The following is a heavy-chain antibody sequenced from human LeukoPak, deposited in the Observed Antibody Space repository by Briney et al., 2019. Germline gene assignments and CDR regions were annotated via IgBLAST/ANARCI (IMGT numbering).Heavy chain of an antibody. CDR1: GGTFSSFA. V-gene: IGHV1-69*04. D-gene: IGHD3-22*01. Sequence: SVKVSCKASGGTFSSFAISWVRQAPGQGLEWMGRIIPILGIANYAQKFQGRVTITADKSTSTAYMELSSLRSEDTAVYYCARHHYDTKAPFDYWGQGTLVTVSS. CDR2: IIPILGIA. CDR3: ARHHYDTKAPFDY. J-gene: IGHJ4*02.